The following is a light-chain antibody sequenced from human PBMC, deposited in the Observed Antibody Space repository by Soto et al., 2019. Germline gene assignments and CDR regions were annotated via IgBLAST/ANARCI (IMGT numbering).Light chain of an antibody. V-gene: IGKV1-5*01. CDR3: QQYNNGWT. Sequence: DIQVTQSPSTMSASVGDRVTITCRASESIKGWLAWYQQKPGKAPKLLIYDAYSLKGGVPSRFSGSGSGTEFTLTISSLQPDDFATYYCQQYNNGWTFGQGTKVEIK. CDR2: DAY. J-gene: IGKJ1*01. CDR1: ESIKGW.